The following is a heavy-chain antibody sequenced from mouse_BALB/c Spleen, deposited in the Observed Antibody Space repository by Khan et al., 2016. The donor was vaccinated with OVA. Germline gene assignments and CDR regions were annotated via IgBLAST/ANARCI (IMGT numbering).Heavy chain of an antibody. CDR1: GFSLTNYG. CDR3: ARQPYYHYNVMDY. CDR2: MWSDGST. D-gene: IGHD2-10*01. Sequence: QMQLEESGPGLVAPSQSLSITCTISGFSLTNYGIHWVRQPPGKGLEWLVLMWSDGSTTYNSALKSRLTISKDNSKSQVFLKMNSLQTDDTAMYFCARQPYYHYNVMDYGGRGTAVSVAS. V-gene: IGHV2-6-1*01. J-gene: IGHJ4*01.